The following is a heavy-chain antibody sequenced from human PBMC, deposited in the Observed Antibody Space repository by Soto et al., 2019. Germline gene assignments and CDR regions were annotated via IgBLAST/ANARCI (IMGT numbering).Heavy chain of an antibody. CDR2: IYHSGST. CDR3: ARVGGSFHGWFDP. D-gene: IGHD1-26*01. V-gene: IGHV4-38-2*01. CDR1: GYSISSGYY. Sequence: SETLSLTCGVSGYSISSGYYWGWIRQPPGKGLEWIGGIYHSGSTYYNASLKSRVTISVDTSKNQFSLKVTSVTAADTAVYYCARVGGSFHGWFDPWGQGXLVTVYS. J-gene: IGHJ5*02.